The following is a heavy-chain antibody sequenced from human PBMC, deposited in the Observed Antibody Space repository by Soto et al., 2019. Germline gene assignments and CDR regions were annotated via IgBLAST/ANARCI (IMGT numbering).Heavy chain of an antibody. CDR3: ARDRKLELPGNYYYYGRDV. J-gene: IGHJ6*02. CDR1: GGSIRDYF. D-gene: IGHD1-7*01. CDR2: ISSSGTV. V-gene: IGHV4-59*01. Sequence: ETLSLTCSVSGGSIRDYFWTWIRQSPGRGLEWIGYISSSGTVKYSSSLKSRVTISLDRSRNQFSLKLSSVTAADTAVYFCARDRKLELPGNYYYYGRDVWGQGTTVRVSS.